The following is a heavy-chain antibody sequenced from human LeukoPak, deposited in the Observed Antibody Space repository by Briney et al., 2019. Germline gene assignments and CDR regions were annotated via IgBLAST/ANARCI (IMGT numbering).Heavy chain of an antibody. D-gene: IGHD4-11*01. V-gene: IGHV3-30*04. J-gene: IGHJ6*03. CDR2: ISYDGSNK. CDR1: GFTFSSYA. CDR3: ARDLAYRNYYYYYYMDV. Sequence: PTGGSLRLSCAASGFTFSSYAMHWVRQAPGKGLEWVAVISYDGSNKYYADSVKGRFTISRDNSKNTLYLQMNSLRAEDTAVYYCARDLAYRNYYYYYYMDVWGKGTTVTVSS.